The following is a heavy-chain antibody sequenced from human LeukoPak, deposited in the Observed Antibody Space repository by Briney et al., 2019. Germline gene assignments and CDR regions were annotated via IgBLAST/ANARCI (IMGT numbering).Heavy chain of an antibody. J-gene: IGHJ3*02. Sequence: ETLSLTCTVSGGSISSYYWSWIRQAPGKGLEWVSIYSGGSTFYADSVKGRFTISRDNSKNTLYLQMNSLRAEDTAVYYCARGGSYLSAFDIWGQGTMVTVSS. CDR1: GGSISSYY. CDR2: YSGGST. V-gene: IGHV3-53*01. CDR3: ARGGSYLSAFDI. D-gene: IGHD1-26*01.